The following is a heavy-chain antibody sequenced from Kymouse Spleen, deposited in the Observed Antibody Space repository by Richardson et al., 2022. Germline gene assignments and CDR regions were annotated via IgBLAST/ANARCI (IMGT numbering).Heavy chain of an antibody. Sequence: QVQLVESGGGVVQPGRSLRLSCAASGFTFSSYGMHWVRQAPGKGLEWVAVISYDGSNKYYADSVKGRFTISRDNSKNTLYLQMNSLRAEDTAVYYCAKGGGSYSLGVWGQGTTVTVSS. J-gene: IGHJ6*02. CDR2: ISYDGSNK. CDR1: GFTFSSYG. V-gene: IGHV3-30*18. CDR3: AKGGGSYSLGV. D-gene: IGHD1-26*01.